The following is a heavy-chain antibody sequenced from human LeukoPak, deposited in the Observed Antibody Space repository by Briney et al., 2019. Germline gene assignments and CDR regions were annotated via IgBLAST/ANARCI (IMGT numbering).Heavy chain of an antibody. CDR2: IKQDGSEK. J-gene: IGHJ6*02. CDR1: GFTFSSYW. D-gene: IGHD6-13*01. V-gene: IGHV3-7*01. Sequence: GSLRLSCAASGFTFSSYWMSWVRQAPGKGLEWVANIKQDGSEKYYVGSVKGRFTISRDNAKNSLYLQMNSLRAEDTAVYYCARVLRTPRIAAAGKTYGMDVWGQGTTVTVSS. CDR3: ARVLRTPRIAAAGKTYGMDV.